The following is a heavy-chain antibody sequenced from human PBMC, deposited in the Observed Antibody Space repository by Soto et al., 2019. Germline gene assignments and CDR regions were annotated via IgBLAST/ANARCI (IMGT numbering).Heavy chain of an antibody. D-gene: IGHD3-22*01. J-gene: IGHJ4*02. V-gene: IGHV1-3*01. CDR3: ARGGSDSSGYYLYYFDY. CDR1: GYTFTSYA. Sequence: ASVKGLRKASGYTFTSYAMHWVRQAPGQRLEWMGWINAGNGNTKYSQKFQGRVTMTTDTSTSTAYMELRSLRSDDTAVYYCARGGSDSSGYYLYYFDYWGQGTLVTVSS. CDR2: INAGNGNT.